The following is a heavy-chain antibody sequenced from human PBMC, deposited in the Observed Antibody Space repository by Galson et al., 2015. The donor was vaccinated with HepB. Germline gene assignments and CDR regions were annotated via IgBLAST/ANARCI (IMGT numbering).Heavy chain of an antibody. CDR2: IGTAGDP. Sequence: SLRLSCAASGFTFSSYDMHWVRQATGKGLEWVSAIGTAGDPYYPGSVKGRFTISRENAKNSLYLQMNSLRAGDTAVYYCARGGLRYYYDSSGYYHQTNDAFDIWGQGTMVTVSS. V-gene: IGHV3-13*05. CDR3: ARGGLRYYYDSSGYYHQTNDAFDI. J-gene: IGHJ3*02. CDR1: GFTFSSYD. D-gene: IGHD3-22*01.